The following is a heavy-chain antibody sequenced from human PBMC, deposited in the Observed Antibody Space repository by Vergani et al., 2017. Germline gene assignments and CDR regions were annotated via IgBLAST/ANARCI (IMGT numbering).Heavy chain of an antibody. CDR1: GYTFSNYY. J-gene: IGHJ4*02. CDR3: ARGDYGILTGYRY. CDR2: INPSGGHT. V-gene: IGHV1-46*03. Sequence: VSCKTSGYTFSNYYMHWVRQAPGQGLEWMGIINPSGGHTNYAQKFQGRVTMTRDTSTSTVYMELSSLRSEDTAINYCARGDYGILTGYRYWGQGTLVTVSA. D-gene: IGHD3-9*01.